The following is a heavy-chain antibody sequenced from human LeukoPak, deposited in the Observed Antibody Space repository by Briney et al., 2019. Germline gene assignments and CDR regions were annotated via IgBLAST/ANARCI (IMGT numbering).Heavy chain of an antibody. D-gene: IGHD3-10*01. J-gene: IGHJ4*01. Sequence: GGSLRLSCAASGFTFSSYVMSWVRQAPGKGLEWVSHIGGSVSSMFYAASVKGRFAISRDNSENTLFLQMNNLRVEDTAVYYCAKRGNSGDFFDYGAKEPLVPVSS. CDR1: GFTFSSYV. CDR2: IGGSVSSM. CDR3: AKRGNSGDFFDY. V-gene: IGHV3-23*01.